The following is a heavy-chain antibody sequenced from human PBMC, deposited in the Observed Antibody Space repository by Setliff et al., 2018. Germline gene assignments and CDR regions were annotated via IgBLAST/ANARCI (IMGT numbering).Heavy chain of an antibody. CDR1: GFTFRNYG. D-gene: IGHD3-22*01. V-gene: IGHV3-33*01. CDR3: ARDNDTPDNDFDI. Sequence: GGSLRLSCAASGFTFRNYGMHWVRQAPGKGPEWVAVIWFDGRYEYYADSVKGRFTISRDNSKNTLYLQMTGLRTDDTAMYYCARDNDTPDNDFDIWGQGTMVTVSS. J-gene: IGHJ3*02. CDR2: IWFDGRYE.